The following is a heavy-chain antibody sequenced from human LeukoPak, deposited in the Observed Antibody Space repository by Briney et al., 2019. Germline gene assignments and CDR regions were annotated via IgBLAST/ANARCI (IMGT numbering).Heavy chain of an antibody. CDR2: INSAGDNI. CDR1: VFTFCDYF. Sequence: AGGSLRLSCVASVFTFCDYFMSWIRQAPGKGLEWLSFINSAGDNIYYADSVKGRFTISRDNAKKTLYLEMNSLRMEDTAIYYCATSRVFDYWGQGTLVTVSS. J-gene: IGHJ4*02. CDR3: ATSRVFDY. V-gene: IGHV3-11*04.